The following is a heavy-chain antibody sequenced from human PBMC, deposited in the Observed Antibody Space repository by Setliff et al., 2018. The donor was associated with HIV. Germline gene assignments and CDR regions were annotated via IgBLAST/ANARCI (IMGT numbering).Heavy chain of an antibody. D-gene: IGHD3-10*01. Sequence: ASVKVSCKASGYIFTDYYMHWVQQAPGEGLEWVGRVDPQDGETKYAEKFQGRVTITADTFTDTSDMELSSLRSENTAVYYCATSGTYYYGSGSYHASGYWGQGTLVTAPQ. V-gene: IGHV1-69-2*01. CDR2: VDPQDGET. J-gene: IGHJ4*02. CDR3: ATSGTYYYGSGSYHASGY. CDR1: GYIFTDYY.